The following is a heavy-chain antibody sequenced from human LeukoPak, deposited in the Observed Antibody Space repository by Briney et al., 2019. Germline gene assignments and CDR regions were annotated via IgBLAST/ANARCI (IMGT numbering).Heavy chain of an antibody. CDR1: GDSVSSNSVA. D-gene: IGHD1-26*01. J-gene: IGHJ4*02. Sequence: SQTLSLTCAISGDSVSSNSVAWNWIRQSPSRGLESLGRTSYRSKWYNNYAVSVKSRITINPDTSRNQFSLQLKSVTPEDTAVYYCARWDHGTAYFDSWGQGTLVTVSS. V-gene: IGHV6-1*01. CDR2: TSYRSKWYN. CDR3: ARWDHGTAYFDS.